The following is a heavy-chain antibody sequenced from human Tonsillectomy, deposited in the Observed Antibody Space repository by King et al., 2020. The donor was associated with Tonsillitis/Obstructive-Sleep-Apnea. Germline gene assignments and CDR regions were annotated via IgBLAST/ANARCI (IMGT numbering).Heavy chain of an antibody. V-gene: IGHV1-2*02. CDR3: SYRGDAVDI. CDR2: INPYSGGT. J-gene: IGHJ3*02. CDR1: GYTFTAYY. Sequence: PLVQSGAAVKKPGASVNVSCQASGYTFTAYYMHWVRQAPGHGPEWMGWINPYSGGTNYAQKFQGRVTMTRDTSISTAYLELRRLTSDDTAVYYCSYRGDAVDIGGQGTMVTGSS. D-gene: IGHD4-11*01.